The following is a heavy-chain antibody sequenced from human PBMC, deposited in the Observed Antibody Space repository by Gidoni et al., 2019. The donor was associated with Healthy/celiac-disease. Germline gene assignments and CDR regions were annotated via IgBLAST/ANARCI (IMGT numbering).Heavy chain of an antibody. CDR3: ARGQLFLNYYYYYGMDV. CDR2: INPSGGST. J-gene: IGHJ6*02. Sequence: QVQLVQSVAEVKKPGASVKVSCKASGYTFTSYYMHWVRQAPGQGLEWMGIINPSGGSTSYAQKFQGRVTMTRDTSTSTVYMELSSLRSEDTAVYYCARGQLFLNYYYYYGMDVWGQGTTVTVSS. V-gene: IGHV1-46*03. D-gene: IGHD6-13*01. CDR1: GYTFTSYY.